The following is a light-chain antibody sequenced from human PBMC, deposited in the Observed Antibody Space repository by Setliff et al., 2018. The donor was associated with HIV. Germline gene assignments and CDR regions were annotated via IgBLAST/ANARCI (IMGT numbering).Light chain of an antibody. V-gene: IGLV1-40*01. CDR1: SSNIGAGYD. J-gene: IGLJ1*01. Sequence: QSVLTQPPSVSGAPGQRVTISCTGSSSNIGAGYDVHWYQQLPGTAPKLLIYGNNNRPSGVPDRFSGSKSGTSASLAITGLQAEGEADYYCQSYDNSLSGSGVFGTGTKVTVL. CDR2: GNN. CDR3: QSYDNSLSGSGV.